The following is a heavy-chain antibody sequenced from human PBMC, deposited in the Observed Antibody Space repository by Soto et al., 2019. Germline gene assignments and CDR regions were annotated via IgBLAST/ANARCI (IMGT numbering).Heavy chain of an antibody. CDR2: INHSGLT. CDR3: ARGDQGRGRDDFWSGPRGPFDY. CDR1: GESFRGFY. J-gene: IGHJ4*02. D-gene: IGHD3-3*01. Sequence: QVQIQQWGAGLLKPSETLSLTCAVSGESFRGFYWSWIRQPPGKGLEWIGEINHSGLTNYHPTLKRRVTMSVDTSKNQFSLKVNSVNAADTAVYYCARGDQGRGRDDFWSGPRGPFDYWGQGNLVTVSS. V-gene: IGHV4-34*01.